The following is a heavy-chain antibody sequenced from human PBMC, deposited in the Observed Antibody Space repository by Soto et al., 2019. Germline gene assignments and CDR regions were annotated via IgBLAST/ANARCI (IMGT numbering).Heavy chain of an antibody. V-gene: IGHV3-23*01. J-gene: IGHJ6*02. Sequence: EVQLLESGGGLVQPGGSLRLSCAASGFTFRNYAMSWVRQAPGKGLEWVSSISGSGGSTYYADSVKGRFTISGDNYKNMLYLQMNSLRAEDTAVYYCAKRDSGYGSGSLSMDVWGQGTTVTVSS. D-gene: IGHD3-10*01. CDR1: GFTFRNYA. CDR3: AKRDSGYGSGSLSMDV. CDR2: ISGSGGST.